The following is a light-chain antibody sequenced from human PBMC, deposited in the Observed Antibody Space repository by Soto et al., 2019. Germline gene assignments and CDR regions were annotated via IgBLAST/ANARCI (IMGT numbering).Light chain of an antibody. CDR3: QQYGSSLFT. J-gene: IGKJ3*01. CDR2: GAS. CDR1: QSVSSSY. Sequence: EIVLTQSPGTLSLSPGERATLSCRASQSVSSSYLAWYQQKPGQAPRLLIYGASSRATGIPDRFSGSGSGTYFTLTISRLELEDFAVYYCQQYGSSLFTFGPGTKVDIK. V-gene: IGKV3-20*01.